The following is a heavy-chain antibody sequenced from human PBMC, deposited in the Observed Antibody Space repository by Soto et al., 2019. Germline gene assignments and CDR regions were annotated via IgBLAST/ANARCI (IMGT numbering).Heavy chain of an antibody. V-gene: IGHV4-30-4*01. CDR1: GGSISSGDHY. D-gene: IGHD5-18*01. CDR3: ATYRPGFSLKFDP. CDR2: IYYSGTS. Sequence: QVHLQESGPGLVKPSQTLSLTCTVSGGSISSGDHYWTWIRQPPGKGLEWIGHIYYSGTSYFNPSLTSRVAISVDTSKHQLSLKLSSVTATDTAVYYWATYRPGFSLKFDPWGQGTLVTVSS. J-gene: IGHJ5*02.